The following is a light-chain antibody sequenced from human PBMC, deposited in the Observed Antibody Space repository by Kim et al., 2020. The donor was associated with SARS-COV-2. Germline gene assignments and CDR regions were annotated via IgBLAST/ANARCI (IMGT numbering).Light chain of an antibody. CDR1: QSISSW. J-gene: IGKJ5*01. CDR2: DAS. Sequence: ASVGDRVTITCRASQSISSWLDWYQQKPGKAPKLLIYDASSLESGVPSRFSGSGSGTEFTLTISSLQPDDFATYYCQQYNSYSITFGQGTRLEIK. V-gene: IGKV1-5*01. CDR3: QQYNSYSIT.